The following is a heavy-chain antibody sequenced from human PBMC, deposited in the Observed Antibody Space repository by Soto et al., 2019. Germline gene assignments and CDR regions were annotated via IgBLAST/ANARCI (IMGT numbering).Heavy chain of an antibody. V-gene: IGHV4-39*01. Sequence: QLQLQESGPGLVKPSETLSLICTVSGGSISSSSYYWGWIRQPPGKGLEWIASIYYSGSTNYNPSLNSPVTMSVDTSQNQFSLRLNSVTAADTGVYYCARMYTSGWYVWFDPWGQGTLVTVSS. CDR1: GGSISSSSYY. CDR2: IYYSGST. J-gene: IGHJ5*02. D-gene: IGHD6-19*01. CDR3: ARMYTSGWYVWFDP.